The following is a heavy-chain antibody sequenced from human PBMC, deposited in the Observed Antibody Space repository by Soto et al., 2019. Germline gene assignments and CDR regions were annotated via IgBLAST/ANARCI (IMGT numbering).Heavy chain of an antibody. V-gene: IGHV4-34*01. Sequence: QVQLQQWGAGPLRPLETLSLTCGVSGGSFSGYYWAWIRQSPGKGLEWIGEINDRGSINYNPSLKSRVSISVDTPKNHYSLNLRSVTAADTAVYYCARESHDMLTGPPWVWYFDHWGRGTLVTVSS. CDR3: ARESHDMLTGPPWVWYFDH. J-gene: IGHJ2*01. D-gene: IGHD3-9*01. CDR1: GGSFSGYY. CDR2: INDRGSI.